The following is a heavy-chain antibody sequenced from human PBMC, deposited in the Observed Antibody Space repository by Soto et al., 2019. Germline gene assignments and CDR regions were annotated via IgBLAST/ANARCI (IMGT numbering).Heavy chain of an antibody. CDR3: ASVSRGYSYGFYYYYYIDV. CDR2: ISAYNGNT. CDR1: GYTFTSYG. Sequence: ASVKVSCKASGYTFTSYGISWVRQAPGQGLEWMGWISAYNGNTNYAQKLQGRVTMTTDTSTSTAYMELRSLRSDDTAVYYCASVSRGYSYGFYYYYYIDVWGKGTTVTVSS. V-gene: IGHV1-18*01. J-gene: IGHJ6*03. D-gene: IGHD5-18*01.